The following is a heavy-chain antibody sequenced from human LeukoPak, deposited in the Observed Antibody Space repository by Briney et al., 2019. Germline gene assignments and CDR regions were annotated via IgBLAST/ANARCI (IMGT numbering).Heavy chain of an antibody. J-gene: IGHJ4*02. CDR3: ARGGYSSGWSQGGLDY. V-gene: IGHV3-30-3*01. Sequence: SGRSLRLSCAASGFTFSSYAMHWVRQAPGKGLEWVAVISYDGSSKYYADSAKGRFTISRDNSKNTLYLQMNSLRAEDTAVYYCARGGYSSGWSQGGLDYWGQGTLVTVSS. CDR1: GFTFSSYA. D-gene: IGHD6-19*01. CDR2: ISYDGSSK.